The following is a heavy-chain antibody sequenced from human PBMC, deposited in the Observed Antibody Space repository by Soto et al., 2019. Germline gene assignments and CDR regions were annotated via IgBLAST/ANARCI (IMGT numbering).Heavy chain of an antibody. V-gene: IGHV3-74*01. CDR3: ARVLRSYYDMDV. Sequence: EVQLVESGGGLVQPGESLRLSCAASGFTFTSYWMHWVRPAPGKGLVWVSRINPDGRSISYADSVKGRFTISRDNAKNTLYLQMSSLRAEDTAVYYCARVLRSYYDMDVWGKGTTVTVSS. CDR2: INPDGRSI. J-gene: IGHJ6*03. CDR1: GFTFTSYW.